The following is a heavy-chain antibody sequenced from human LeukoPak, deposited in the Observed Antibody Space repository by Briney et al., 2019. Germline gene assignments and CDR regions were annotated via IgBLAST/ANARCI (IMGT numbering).Heavy chain of an antibody. D-gene: IGHD2-21*02. CDR1: GSTFSSYA. CDR3: AKDSYGGNFIDY. CDR2: ISGSGGST. V-gene: IGHV3-23*01. Sequence: PGGSLRLSCAASGSTFSSYAMSWVRQAPGKGLEWVSAISGSGGSTYYADSVKGRFTISRDNSKNTLYLQMNSLRAEDTAVYYCAKDSYGGNFIDYWGQGTLVTVSS. J-gene: IGHJ4*02.